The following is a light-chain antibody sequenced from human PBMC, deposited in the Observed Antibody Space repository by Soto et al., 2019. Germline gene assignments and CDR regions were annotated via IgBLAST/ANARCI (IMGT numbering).Light chain of an antibody. J-gene: IGKJ3*01. CDR2: DAS. CDR1: QSVSSY. Sequence: EIVLTQSPATLSLSPGERATLSCRASQSVSSYLAWYQQKPGQAPRLLIYDASNRATGIPARFSGSGRGTDFTLTISSLEPEDFAVYYCQHGFTFGPGTKVDIK. V-gene: IGKV3D-11*02. CDR3: QHGFT.